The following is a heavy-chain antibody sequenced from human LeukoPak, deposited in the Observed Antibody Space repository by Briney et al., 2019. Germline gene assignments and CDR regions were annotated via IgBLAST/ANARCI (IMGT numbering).Heavy chain of an antibody. CDR1: GFTFSDYG. D-gene: IGHD3-22*01. CDR2: ISSSSSTI. J-gene: IGHJ4*02. V-gene: IGHV3-48*04. Sequence: GGSLRLSCAASGFTFSDYGMNWVRQAPGKGLEWLSHISSSSSTIKYADSVKGRFTISRDNAKNSLYLQMNSLRAEDTAVYYCARGTMIVSLWGQGTLVTVSS. CDR3: ARGTMIVSL.